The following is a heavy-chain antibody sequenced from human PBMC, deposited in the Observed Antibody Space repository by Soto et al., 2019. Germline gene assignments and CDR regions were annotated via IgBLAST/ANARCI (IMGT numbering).Heavy chain of an antibody. CDR2: IIPIFGTA. J-gene: IGHJ5*02. V-gene: IGHV1-69*06. D-gene: IGHD3-3*01. CDR1: GGTFSSYA. CDR3: ARESGVIIGQNWFDP. Sequence: SVKVSCKASGGTFSSYAISWVRQAPGQGLEWMGGIIPIFGTANYAQKFQGRVTITADKSTSTAYMELSSLRSEDTAVYYCARESGVIIGQNWFDPWGQGTLVTVSS.